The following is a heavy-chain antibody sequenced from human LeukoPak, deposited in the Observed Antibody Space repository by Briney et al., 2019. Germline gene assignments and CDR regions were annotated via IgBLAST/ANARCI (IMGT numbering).Heavy chain of an antibody. CDR2: IYHSGST. CDR3: ARVNSGSYYYIDY. Sequence: SETLSLTCAVSGGSISSRNWWSWVRQPPGKGLEWIGEIYHSGSTNYNPSLKSRVTISVDKSKNQFSLKLSSVTAADTAVYYCARVNSGSYYYIDYWGHVTLVTVSS. CDR1: GGSISSRNW. J-gene: IGHJ4*01. V-gene: IGHV4-4*02. D-gene: IGHD3-10*01.